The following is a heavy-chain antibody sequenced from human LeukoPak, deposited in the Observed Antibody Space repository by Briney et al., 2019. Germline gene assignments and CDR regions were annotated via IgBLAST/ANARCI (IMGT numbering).Heavy chain of an antibody. Sequence: GGSLRLSCAASGFTFTDSGMHWVRRAPGAGLEWVALIRSGGSNEYYADSVKGRFTIYRDNAMNMLYLQMNRLSAEDTAMYYCARDLGYSSGHGLDVWGQGTTVTVSS. J-gene: IGHJ6*02. D-gene: IGHD6-19*01. V-gene: IGHV3-30*02. CDR2: IRSGGSNE. CDR1: GFTFTDSG. CDR3: ARDLGYSSGHGLDV.